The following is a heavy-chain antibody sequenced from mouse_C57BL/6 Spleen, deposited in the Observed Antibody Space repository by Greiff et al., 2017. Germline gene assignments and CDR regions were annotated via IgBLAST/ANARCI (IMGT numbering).Heavy chain of an antibody. D-gene: IGHD2-3*01. J-gene: IGHJ3*01. CDR3: AIRVGGYYLAWFAY. Sequence: QVQLQQSGAELVKPGASVKLSCKASGYAFSSYWMNWVKQRPGKGLEWIGQIYPGDGDTYYTGKFKGKATLTADKSSSPAYMQLRSLTAVDSADYVGAIRVGGYYLAWFAYWGQGTLVTVSA. V-gene: IGHV1-80*01. CDR2: IYPGDGDT. CDR1: GYAFSSYW.